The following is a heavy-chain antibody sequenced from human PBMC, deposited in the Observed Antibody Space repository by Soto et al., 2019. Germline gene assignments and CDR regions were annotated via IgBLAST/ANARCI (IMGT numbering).Heavy chain of an antibody. CDR2: ISYDGSNK. Sequence: GGSLRLSCAASGFTFSSYAMHWVRQAPGKGLEWVAVISYDGSNKYYADSVKGRFTISRDNSKNTLYLQMNSLRAEDTAVYYCARDKRTVTHQQLIYYYYGMDVWGQGTTVTVSS. V-gene: IGHV3-30-3*01. CDR3: ARDKRTVTHQQLIYYYYGMDV. D-gene: IGHD4-17*01. CDR1: GFTFSSYA. J-gene: IGHJ6*02.